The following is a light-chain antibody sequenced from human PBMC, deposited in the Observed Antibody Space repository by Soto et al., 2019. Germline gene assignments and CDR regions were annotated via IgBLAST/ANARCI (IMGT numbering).Light chain of an antibody. CDR3: QQYNTWHPKMA. CDR2: GAS. CDR1: QSVSSD. J-gene: IGKJ1*01. Sequence: VVTQSPATLSVFPGETATLSCRASQSVSSDLAWYQQRPGQAPRLLIYGASTRANGIPARFRGSGSGTEFRLTISSLQSEDFATYYCQQYNTWHPKMAFGRGTKVEIK. V-gene: IGKV3-15*01.